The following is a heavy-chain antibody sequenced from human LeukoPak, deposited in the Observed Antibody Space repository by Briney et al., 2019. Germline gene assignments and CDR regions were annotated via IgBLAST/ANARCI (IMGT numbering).Heavy chain of an antibody. V-gene: IGHV3-21*01. J-gene: IGHJ3*02. CDR2: ISSRSSYI. Sequence: GGSLRLSCAASGFTFSSYSMNWVRQAPGKGLEWVSSISSRSSYIYYADSVKGRFTISRDNAKNSLYLQMNSLRAEDTAVYYCARGGYYDSRRDAFDIWGQGTMVTVSS. D-gene: IGHD3-22*01. CDR1: GFTFSSYS. CDR3: ARGGYYDSRRDAFDI.